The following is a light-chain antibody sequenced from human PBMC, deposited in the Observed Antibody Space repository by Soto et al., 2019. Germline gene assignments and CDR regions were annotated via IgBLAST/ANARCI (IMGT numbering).Light chain of an antibody. V-gene: IGKV3-11*01. J-gene: IGKJ5*01. Sequence: EIVLTQSPATLSLSPGERATLSCRASQSVSSYLLWYQQKPGQAPRLLIYDASNRASGTPARFSGSGSETDFTLTISSLEPEDFAVYYCQQRNNWPPITFGPGTRLEIK. CDR1: QSVSSY. CDR3: QQRNNWPPIT. CDR2: DAS.